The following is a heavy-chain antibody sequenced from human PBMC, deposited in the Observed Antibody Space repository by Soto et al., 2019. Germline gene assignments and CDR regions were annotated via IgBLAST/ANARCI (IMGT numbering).Heavy chain of an antibody. V-gene: IGHV4-59*01. J-gene: IGHJ4*02. CDR2: IYYSGST. Sequence: SETLSLTCTVSGGSISSYYWSWIRQPPGKGLEWIGYIYYSGSTNYNPSLKSRVTISVDTSKNQFSLKLSSVTAADTAVYYCARSYGDYFDYWGQGTLVTVSS. CDR1: GGSISSYY. D-gene: IGHD4-17*01. CDR3: ARSYGDYFDY.